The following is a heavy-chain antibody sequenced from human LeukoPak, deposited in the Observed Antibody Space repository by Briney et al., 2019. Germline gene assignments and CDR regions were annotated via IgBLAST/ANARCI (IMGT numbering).Heavy chain of an antibody. V-gene: IGHV6-1*01. CDR2: TYYRSNWYN. D-gene: IGHD1-1*01. CDR1: GDIFSSNSAA. J-gene: IGHJ6*02. Sequence: SQTLSLTCALSGDIFSSNSAAWHWIRQSPSRVLEWLGRTYYRSNWYNDYAVSVKNRITINPDTSKNQFSLQLNSVTPEDTAVYHCARGRYNWNDLYYYGMDVWGQGTTVTVSS. CDR3: ARGRYNWNDLYYYGMDV.